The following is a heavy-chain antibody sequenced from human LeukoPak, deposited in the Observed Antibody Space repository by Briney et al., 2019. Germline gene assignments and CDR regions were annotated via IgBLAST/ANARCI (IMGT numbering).Heavy chain of an antibody. D-gene: IGHD3-22*01. J-gene: IGHJ1*01. V-gene: IGHV3-74*01. CDR2: IKRDGSTT. CDR1: EFTSTTHG. CDR3: ARDPDSSGYSTFND. Sequence: VGSLRLSSAPSEFTSTTHGMPWAGQAPGQGLGWVSRIKRDGSTTSYADSVKGRFTISRDNAKNTLSLQMNSLRAEDTAVYYCARDPDSSGYSTFNDGGQGTLVTAS.